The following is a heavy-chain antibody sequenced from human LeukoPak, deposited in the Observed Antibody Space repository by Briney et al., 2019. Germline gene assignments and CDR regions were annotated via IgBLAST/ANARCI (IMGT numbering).Heavy chain of an antibody. D-gene: IGHD6-6*01. CDR2: IKQDGSEK. CDR3: ARSSSFDYYYYGMDV. CDR1: GFTFSSYW. Sequence: PGGSLRLSCAASGFTFSSYWMSWVRQAPGKGLEWVANIKQDGSEKYYVDSVKGRFTISRDNAKNSLYLQMNSLRAEDTAVYYCARSSSFDYYYYGMDVWGQGTTVTVSS. V-gene: IGHV3-7*01. J-gene: IGHJ6*02.